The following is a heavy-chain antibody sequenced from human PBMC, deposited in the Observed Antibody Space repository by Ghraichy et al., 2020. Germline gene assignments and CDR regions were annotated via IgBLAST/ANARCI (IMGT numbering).Heavy chain of an antibody. CDR2: IYPGDSDT. D-gene: IGHD5-24*01. CDR1: GYSFTSYW. CDR3: ARERRSRDGYKLVKFDY. J-gene: IGHJ4*02. V-gene: IGHV5-51*01. Sequence: GESLNISCKGSGYSFTSYWIGWVRQMPGKGLEWMGIIYPGDSDTRYSPSFQGQVTISADKSISTAYLQWSSLKASDTAMYYCARERRSRDGYKLVKFDYWGQGTLVTVSS.